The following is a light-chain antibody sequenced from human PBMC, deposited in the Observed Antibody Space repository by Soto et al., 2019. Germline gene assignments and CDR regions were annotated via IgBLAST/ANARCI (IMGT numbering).Light chain of an antibody. J-gene: IGKJ1*01. Sequence: EIVLTQSPGTLSLSPGERATLSCRASQSVSSSYFAWYQQKPGQAPRLLIYGASSRDTGIPDRFSGSGSGTDFTLTISRLEPEDVAVYYCQQYGSSPKTFGQGTKVEIK. V-gene: IGKV3-20*01. CDR2: GAS. CDR3: QQYGSSPKT. CDR1: QSVSSSY.